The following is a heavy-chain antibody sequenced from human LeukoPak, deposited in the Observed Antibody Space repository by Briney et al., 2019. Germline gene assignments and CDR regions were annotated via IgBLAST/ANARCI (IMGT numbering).Heavy chain of an antibody. J-gene: IGHJ4*02. V-gene: IGHV3-23*01. CDR2: ITGSGDTT. CDR1: GFTFSSYA. D-gene: IGHD5-18*01. Sequence: GGSLRLSCAASGFTFSSYAMIWVRQAPGKGLEWVSVITGSGDTTYYAESVKGRFTISRDNSKNTLYVQMNSLRAEDTAVYYCAKFRLPSTVATAMIHSYFFDYWGQGTLVTVSS. CDR3: AKFRLPSTVATAMIHSYFFDY.